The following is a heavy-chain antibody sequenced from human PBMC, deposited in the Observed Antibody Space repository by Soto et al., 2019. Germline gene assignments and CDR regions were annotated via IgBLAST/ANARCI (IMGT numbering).Heavy chain of an antibody. CDR2: INPNSGGT. CDR1: GYTFTGYY. Sequence: ASVKVSCKASGYTFTGYYMHWVRQAPGQGLEWMGWINPNSGGTNYAQKFQGWVTMTRDTSISTAYMELSRLRSDDTAVYYCARDRGLAAASEQGKYYYYGMDVWGQGTTVTVSS. CDR3: ARDRGLAAASEQGKYYYYGMDV. V-gene: IGHV1-2*04. J-gene: IGHJ6*02. D-gene: IGHD6-13*01.